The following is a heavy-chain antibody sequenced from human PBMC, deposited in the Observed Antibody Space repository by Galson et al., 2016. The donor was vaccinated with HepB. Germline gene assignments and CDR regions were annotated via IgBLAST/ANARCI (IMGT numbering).Heavy chain of an antibody. D-gene: IGHD3-9*01. CDR2: MYSSGDT. V-gene: IGHV4-61*02. CDR3: AREITYYNVLTGYLAHSYYYMDV. J-gene: IGHJ6*03. Sequence: TLSLTCSVSGGSISSGNYYWSWIRQPAGKGLEWIGRMYSSGDTDYSAPLQRRVTISVDTSKNQLSLQVTSVTAADTAVYYCAREITYYNVLTGYLAHSYYYMDVWGKGTTVTVSS. CDR1: GGSISSGNYY.